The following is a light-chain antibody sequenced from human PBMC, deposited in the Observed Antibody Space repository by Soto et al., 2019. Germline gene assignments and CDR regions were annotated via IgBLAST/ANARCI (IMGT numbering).Light chain of an antibody. CDR3: QQHINWFLT. CDR1: PSVSGSN. V-gene: IGKV3D-20*02. J-gene: IGKJ4*01. CDR2: GAS. Sequence: EIVFTKSPGTLSLSPGERANLSCRASPSVSGSNLAWYQQKPGQAPRLVIYGASSRATGIPDRFSGSGSGADFTLTISSLEPGDFALYYCQQHINWFLTFGGGTKVDI.